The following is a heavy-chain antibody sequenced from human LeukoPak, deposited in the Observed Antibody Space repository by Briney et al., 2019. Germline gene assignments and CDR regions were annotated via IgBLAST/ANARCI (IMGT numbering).Heavy chain of an antibody. Sequence: PSETLSLTCAVYGGSFSGHYWSWIRQPPGKGLEWIGEINHSGNTDYNPSLKSRVTISVDTSKNHLSLKLSSVTAADTAVYYCARFSRIAAPGFNYWGQGTLVTVSS. D-gene: IGHD6-13*01. J-gene: IGHJ4*02. CDR2: INHSGNT. CDR3: ARFSRIAAPGFNY. V-gene: IGHV4-34*01. CDR1: GGSFSGHY.